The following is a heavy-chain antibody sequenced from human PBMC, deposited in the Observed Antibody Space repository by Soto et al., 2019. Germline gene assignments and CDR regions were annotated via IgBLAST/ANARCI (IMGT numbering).Heavy chain of an antibody. D-gene: IGHD1-1*01. J-gene: IGHJ4*02. V-gene: IGHV2-5*02. CDR1: GFSLTTGGVG. CDR3: TQRTGTTKTGAN. CDR2: IYWDGDQ. Sequence: QITLKESGPTLVKPTQTLTLTCNFSGFSLTTGGVGVGWIRQPPGKALEWLAFIYWDGDQRLSPSLKSRLTITKDTSKNQVVLTMTNMDPVDTATYYCTQRTGTTKTGANWGQGTLVTVSS.